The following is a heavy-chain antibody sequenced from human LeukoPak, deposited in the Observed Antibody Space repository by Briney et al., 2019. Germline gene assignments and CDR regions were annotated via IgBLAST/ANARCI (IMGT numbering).Heavy chain of an antibody. CDR1: GGTFSSYA. CDR2: IIPIFGTA. Sequence: ASVKVSCKASGGTFSSYAISWVRQAPGQGREWMGRIIPIFGTANYAQKFQGRVTITTDESTSTAYMELSSLRSEDTAVYYCARAARWLQSPLFYHWGQGTLVTVSS. J-gene: IGHJ4*02. D-gene: IGHD5-24*01. CDR3: ARAARWLQSPLFYH. V-gene: IGHV1-69*05.